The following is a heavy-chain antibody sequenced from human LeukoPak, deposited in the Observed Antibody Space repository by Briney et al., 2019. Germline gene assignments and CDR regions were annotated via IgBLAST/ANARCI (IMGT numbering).Heavy chain of an antibody. CDR1: GGSISSYY. D-gene: IGHD3-22*01. CDR3: ARVTGYIVEDYFDY. CDR2: IYYSGST. Sequence: SESLSLTCSVSGGSISSYYWSWIRQPPGKGLEWIGYIYYSGSTNYNPSLKSRVTISVDTSKNQFSLRLSSVTAADTAVYYCARVTGYIVEDYFDYWGQGTLVTVSS. V-gene: IGHV4-59*01. J-gene: IGHJ4*02.